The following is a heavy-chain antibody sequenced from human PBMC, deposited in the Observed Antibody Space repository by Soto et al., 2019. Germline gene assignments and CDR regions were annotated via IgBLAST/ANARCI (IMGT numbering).Heavy chain of an antibody. CDR3: ARAIKGYCSSTSCWSAGMDV. V-gene: IGHV3-33*01. D-gene: IGHD2-2*01. Sequence: QVQLVESGGGVVQPGRSLRLSCAASGFTFSSYGMHWVRQAPGKGLEWVAVIWYDGSNKYYADSVKGRFTISRDNSKKTLYLQMNSLRAEDTAVYYCARAIKGYCSSTSCWSAGMDVWGQGTTVTVSS. CDR1: GFTFSSYG. J-gene: IGHJ6*02. CDR2: IWYDGSNK.